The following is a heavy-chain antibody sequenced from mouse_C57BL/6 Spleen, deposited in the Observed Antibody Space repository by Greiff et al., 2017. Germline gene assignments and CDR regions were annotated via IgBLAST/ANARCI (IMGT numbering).Heavy chain of an antibody. CDR3: ARARDNLDY. J-gene: IGHJ2*01. CDR2: IYPSDSET. D-gene: IGHD1-3*01. CDR1: GYTFTSYW. V-gene: IGHV1-61*01. Sequence: QVQLQQPGAELVRPGSSVKLSCKASGYTFTSYWMDWVKQSPGQGLEWIGNIYPSDSETHYNQKFKDKATLTVDKSSSTAYMQLSSLTSEDSAVYYCARARDNLDYWGQGTTLTVSS.